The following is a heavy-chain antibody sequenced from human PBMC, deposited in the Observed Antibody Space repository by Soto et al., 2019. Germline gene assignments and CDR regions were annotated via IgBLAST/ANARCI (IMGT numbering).Heavy chain of an antibody. CDR2: ISAYNGNT. D-gene: IGHD2-2*01. CDR3: AREPRSVPAAMPSDNWFDP. CDR1: GYAFTSYG. Sequence: GASVKLSSKASGYAFTSYGISWVRQSPGQGLEWMGWISAYNGNTNYAQKLQGRVTMTTDTSTSTAYMEPRSLRSDDTAVYYCAREPRSVPAAMPSDNWFDPWGQGTLVTVSS. J-gene: IGHJ5*02. V-gene: IGHV1-18*01.